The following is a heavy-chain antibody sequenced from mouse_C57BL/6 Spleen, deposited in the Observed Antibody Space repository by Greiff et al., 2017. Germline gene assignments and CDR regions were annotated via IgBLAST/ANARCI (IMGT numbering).Heavy chain of an antibody. V-gene: IGHV1-80*01. Sequence: VQLQQSGAELVKPGASVKISCKASGYAFSSYWMNWVKQRPGKGLEWIGQIYPGDGDTNYNGKFKGKATLTADKSSSTAYMQLSSLTSEDSAVYFCARRHYGSSYDYARDYWGQGTSVTGSS. CDR1: GYAFSSYW. CDR2: IYPGDGDT. J-gene: IGHJ4*01. CDR3: ARRHYGSSYDYARDY. D-gene: IGHD1-1*01.